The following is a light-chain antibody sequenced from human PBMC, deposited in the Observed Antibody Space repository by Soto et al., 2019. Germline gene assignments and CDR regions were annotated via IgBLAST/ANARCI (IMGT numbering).Light chain of an antibody. CDR2: AAS. CDR1: QGIRND. J-gene: IGKJ1*01. CDR3: LQAYNYPRT. Sequence: AVQMTQSPSSLSASVGDKDTITSRVSQGIRNDLAWYQQKPGRAPRLLIFAASTLQSGVPSRFSGSGAGTDFTLTISSLQPEDFATYCCLQAYNYPRTFGQGTKVDIK. V-gene: IGKV1-6*01.